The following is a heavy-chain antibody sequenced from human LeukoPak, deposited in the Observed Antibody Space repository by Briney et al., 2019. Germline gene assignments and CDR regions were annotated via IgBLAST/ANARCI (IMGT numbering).Heavy chain of an antibody. Sequence: GGSLRLSCAGSGFPFSSYPISWVRQPPGKGLEWVSAITASGDSTYSADSVKGRFTISRDNSRNTLFLQMNSLRAEDTAIYYCAKGATVVPAAPIDYWGQGTLVTVSS. V-gene: IGHV3-23*01. CDR1: GFPFSSYP. J-gene: IGHJ4*02. CDR2: ITASGDST. CDR3: AKGATVVPAAPIDY. D-gene: IGHD2-2*01.